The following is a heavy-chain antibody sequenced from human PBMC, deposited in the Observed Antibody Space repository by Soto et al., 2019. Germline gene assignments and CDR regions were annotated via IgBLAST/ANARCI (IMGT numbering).Heavy chain of an antibody. CDR1: GGTLSSYA. V-gene: IGHV1-69*01. CDR3: AREGASGSHIGY. D-gene: IGHD3-22*01. J-gene: IGHJ4*02. CDR2: IIPIFGTA. Sequence: QVQLVQSGAEVKKPGSSVKVSCKASGGTLSSYAISWVRQAPGQGLEWMGGIIPIFGTANYAQKFQSRVKITADESTSTAYMELSSLRAEDTAVYYSAREGASGSHIGYWGQGTLVTVSS.